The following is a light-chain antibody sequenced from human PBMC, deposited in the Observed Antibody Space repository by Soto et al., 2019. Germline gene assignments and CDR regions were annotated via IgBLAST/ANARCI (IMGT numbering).Light chain of an antibody. CDR1: QGISSN. Sequence: SQYHSSLSASVGDIVTITCRASQGISSNLAWYQQKPGRAPKLLIFGASTLQSGVPSRFSGSGSGTDFTLTIRSLQPEDFAAYFCQQCYNSPWTFGPGTKVDIK. CDR2: GAS. J-gene: IGKJ1*01. CDR3: QQCYNSPWT. V-gene: IGKV1-39*01.